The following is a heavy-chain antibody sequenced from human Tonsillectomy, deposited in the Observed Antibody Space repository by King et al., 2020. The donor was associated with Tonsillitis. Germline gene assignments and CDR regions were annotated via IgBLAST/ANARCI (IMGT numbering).Heavy chain of an antibody. D-gene: IGHD4-11*01. CDR1: GYTFTTYD. V-gene: IGHV1-8*01. CDR3: ARQVNGLYV. CDR2: MNPDSDAT. J-gene: IGHJ6*02. Sequence: QLVQSGAEVKEPGASVRISCTASGYTFTTYDFNWVRQATGQGLEWMGWMNPDSDATGYAPKFQGRVAMTRDTSRGTAYMELRSLTADDTGIYFCARQVNGLYVWGQGSAVTVS.